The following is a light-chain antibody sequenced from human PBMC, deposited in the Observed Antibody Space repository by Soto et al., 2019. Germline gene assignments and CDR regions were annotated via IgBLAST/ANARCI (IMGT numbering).Light chain of an antibody. Sequence: EIVMTQSPATLSVSPVEVATLSWSASQSCSSDLAWYHQKPGQAPRPLIYGESTRATGIPDRFSGSGSGKEFTLTINSLQSEDFEVYYCQQYNNWQRTFGQGTKVDIK. CDR2: GES. V-gene: IGKV3-15*01. J-gene: IGKJ1*01. CDR3: QQYNNWQRT. CDR1: QSCSSD.